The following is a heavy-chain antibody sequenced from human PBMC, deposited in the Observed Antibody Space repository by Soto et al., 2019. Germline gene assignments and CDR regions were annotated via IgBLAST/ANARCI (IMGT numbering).Heavy chain of an antibody. J-gene: IGHJ4*02. D-gene: IGHD3-10*01. CDR3: ARATLTMVRGVLYYFDY. Sequence: QVQLQESGPGLVKPSQTLSLTCTVSGGSISSGGYYWSWIRQHPGKGLEWIGYIYYSGSTYYNPSLKSRVTISVDTSKNQFSLKLSSVTAADTAVYYCARATLTMVRGVLYYFDYWGQGTLVTVSS. CDR2: IYYSGST. V-gene: IGHV4-31*03. CDR1: GGSISSGGYY.